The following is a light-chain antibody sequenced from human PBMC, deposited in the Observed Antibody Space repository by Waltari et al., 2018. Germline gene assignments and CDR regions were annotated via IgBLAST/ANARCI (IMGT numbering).Light chain of an antibody. CDR2: RAS. V-gene: IGKV1-33*01. CDR3: QQHDNSPFT. Sequence: DIQMTQSPSSLSASVGDRVTITCRASQGISNWLAWYQQKPGKAPKLLIYRASNLETGVPPMFSGSGSGTDFTLTISSLHPEDIATYYCQQHDNSPFTFGPGTKLDIK. J-gene: IGKJ3*01. CDR1: QGISNW.